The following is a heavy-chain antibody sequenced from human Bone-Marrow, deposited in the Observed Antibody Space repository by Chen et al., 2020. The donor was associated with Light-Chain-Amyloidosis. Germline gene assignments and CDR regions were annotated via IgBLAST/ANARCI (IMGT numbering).Heavy chain of an antibody. V-gene: IGHV3-48*03. D-gene: IGHD1-1*01. CDR2: INMRGITI. J-gene: IGHJ3*02. CDR1: GFTFSSYE. CDR3: ARVVFYNWNFHNAFDI. Sequence: EVQLVESGGGLVQPGGSLRLYCAASGFTFSSYEMNWVRQGAGKGLVCVSYINMRGITIFSPDSIKGRFPISSDNVKNSLYLQMNILRADDTAIYYCARVVFYNWNFHNAFDIWGQGTMVTVSS.